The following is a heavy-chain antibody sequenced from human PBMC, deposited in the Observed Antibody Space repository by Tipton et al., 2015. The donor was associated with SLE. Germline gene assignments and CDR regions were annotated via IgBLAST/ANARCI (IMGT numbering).Heavy chain of an antibody. Sequence: LRLSCTVSDGSIRSTNYYWGWIRQPPGEGLEWIGSIFYTGSTYYNPSLKSRVSFSIDTSKHQFSLKLNSVTAADTAVYYCARRHYSGPFDSWGQGTLVTVSS. CDR2: IFYTGST. D-gene: IGHD5-12*01. CDR1: DGSIRSTNYY. V-gene: IGHV4-39*07. J-gene: IGHJ4*02. CDR3: ARRHYSGPFDS.